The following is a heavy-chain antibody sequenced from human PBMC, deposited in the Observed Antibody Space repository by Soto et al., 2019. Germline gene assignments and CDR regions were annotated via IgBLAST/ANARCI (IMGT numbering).Heavy chain of an antibody. V-gene: IGHV4-30-4*01. D-gene: IGHD2-15*01. CDR2: IYKSTTT. J-gene: IGHJ5*01. CDR3: ARGRYCLTGRCFPNWFDS. CDR1: GDSISTVDYF. Sequence: SLTCSVSGDSISTVDYFWAWIRQPPGQALEYIGYIYKSTTTYYNPSFESRVAISLDTSKSQFSLTVTSVTAADTAVYFCARGRYCLTGRCFPNWFDSWGQGTLVTVSS.